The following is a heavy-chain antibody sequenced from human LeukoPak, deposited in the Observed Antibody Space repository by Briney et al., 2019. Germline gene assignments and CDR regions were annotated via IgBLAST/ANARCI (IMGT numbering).Heavy chain of an antibody. Sequence: PGGSLTLSCAASGFTFSGSAMHWVRQASGKGLEWVGRIRSKANSYATAYAASVKGRFTISRDDSKNTAYLQMNSLKTEDTAVYYCTRQKSAAGPFDYWGQGTLVTVSS. CDR2: IRSKANSYAT. D-gene: IGHD6-13*01. V-gene: IGHV3-73*01. J-gene: IGHJ4*02. CDR1: GFTFSGSA. CDR3: TRQKSAAGPFDY.